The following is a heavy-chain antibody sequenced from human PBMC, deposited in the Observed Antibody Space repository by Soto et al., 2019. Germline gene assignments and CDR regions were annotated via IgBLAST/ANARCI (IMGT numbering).Heavy chain of an antibody. CDR3: ARSLVVVAARYFDY. Sequence: PSETLSLTCAVSGGSISSSNWWSWVRQPPGKGLEWIGEIYHSGSTNYNPSLKSRVTISVDKSKNQFSLKLSSVTAADTAVYYCARSLVVVAARYFDYWGQGTLVTVSS. CDR1: GGSISSSNW. J-gene: IGHJ4*02. V-gene: IGHV4-4*02. CDR2: IYHSGST. D-gene: IGHD2-15*01.